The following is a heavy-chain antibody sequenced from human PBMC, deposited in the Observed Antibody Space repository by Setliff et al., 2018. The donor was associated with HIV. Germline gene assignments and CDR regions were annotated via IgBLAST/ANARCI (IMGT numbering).Heavy chain of an antibody. D-gene: IGHD4-17*01. J-gene: IGHJ3*02. CDR3: ARQHDYGGDS. CDR1: GGSISTYY. Sequence: PSETLSLTCTVSGGSISTYYWSWIRQPAGKGLEWIGRISTRGSTNYNPSLKSRVTMSVDTSKNQFSLKLSSVTAADTAVYYCARQHDYGGDSWGQGTMVTVSS. CDR2: ISTRGST. V-gene: IGHV4-4*07.